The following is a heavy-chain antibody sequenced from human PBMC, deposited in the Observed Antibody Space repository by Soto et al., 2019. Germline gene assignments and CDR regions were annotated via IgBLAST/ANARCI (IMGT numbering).Heavy chain of an antibody. D-gene: IGHD6-6*01. J-gene: IGHJ6*02. CDR1: GGSISSYY. Sequence: SETLSLTCTVSGGSISSYYWSWIRQPAGKGLEWIGRIYTSGSTNYNPSLKSRVTMSVDTSKNQFSLKLSSVTVADTAVYYCARDLAARPGYGMDVWGQGTTVTVSS. V-gene: IGHV4-4*07. CDR3: ARDLAARPGYGMDV. CDR2: IYTSGST.